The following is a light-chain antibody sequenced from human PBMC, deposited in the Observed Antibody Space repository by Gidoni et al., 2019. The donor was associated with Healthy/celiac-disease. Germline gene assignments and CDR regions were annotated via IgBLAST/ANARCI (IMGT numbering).Light chain of an antibody. CDR2: AAS. J-gene: IGKJ5*01. V-gene: IGKV1-39*01. Sequence: DIQLTQSPSSLSASVGDRATITCRASKRISSYLNWYQQKPGNAPKLLSYAASSLESGVPSRFSCSGSGTDFTLTISSLQPEDFATYYCQQSYSTPFTFGQGTRLEIK. CDR3: QQSYSTPFT. CDR1: KRISSY.